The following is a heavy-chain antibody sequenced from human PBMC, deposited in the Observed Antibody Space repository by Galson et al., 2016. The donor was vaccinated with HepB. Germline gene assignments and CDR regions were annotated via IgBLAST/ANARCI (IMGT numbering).Heavy chain of an antibody. CDR2: ISYDAYNK. CDR3: LTVETTMSGKLF. Sequence: SLRLSCAASGFTFSTYTMHWARQAPGKGLEWVAVISYDAYNKYYAGSVKGRFTISRDNSKNTLYLHLNSLRAEDTAVYYCLTVETTMSGKLFWGQGTLVTVSS. CDR1: GFTFSTYT. V-gene: IGHV3-30-3*01. D-gene: IGHD5-18*01. J-gene: IGHJ4*02.